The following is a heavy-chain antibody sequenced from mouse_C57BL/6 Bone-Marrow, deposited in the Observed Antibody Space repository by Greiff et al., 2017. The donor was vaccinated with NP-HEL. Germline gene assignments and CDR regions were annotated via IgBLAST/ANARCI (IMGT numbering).Heavy chain of an antibody. V-gene: IGHV1-15*01. CDR2: IDPETGGT. CDR3: TRGGSSLAWFAY. Sequence: VQRVESGAELVRPGASVTLSCKASGYTFTDYEMHWVKQTPVHGLEWIGAIDPETGGTAYNQKFKGKAILTADKSSSTAYMGLRSLTSEDSAVYYCTRGGSSLAWFAYWGQGTLVTVSA. J-gene: IGHJ3*01. D-gene: IGHD1-1*01. CDR1: GYTFTDYE.